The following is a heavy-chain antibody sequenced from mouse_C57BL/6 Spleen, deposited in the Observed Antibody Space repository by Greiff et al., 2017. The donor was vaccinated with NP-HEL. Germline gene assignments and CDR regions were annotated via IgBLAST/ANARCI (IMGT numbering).Heavy chain of an antibody. V-gene: IGHV2-9-1*01. CDR2: IWTGGGT. Sequence: QVQLQQSGPGLVAPSQSLSITCTVSGFSLTSYAISWVRQPPGKGLEWLGVIWTGGGTNYNSALKSRLSISKDNSKSQVFLKMNSLQTDDTARYYCARNTYYGSSGYFDVWGTGTTVTVSS. CDR3: ARNTYYGSSGYFDV. J-gene: IGHJ1*03. CDR1: GFSLTSYA. D-gene: IGHD1-1*01.